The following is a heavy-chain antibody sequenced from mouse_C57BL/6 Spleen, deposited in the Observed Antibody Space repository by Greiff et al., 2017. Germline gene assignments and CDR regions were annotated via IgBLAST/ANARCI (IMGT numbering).Heavy chain of an antibody. J-gene: IGHJ1*03. CDR1: GFSLTSYA. CDR2: IWTGGGT. V-gene: IGHV2-9-1*01. D-gene: IGHD1-1*01. CDR3: ARITTVVADWYFDV. Sequence: ESGPGLVAPSQSLSITCTVSGFSLTSYAISWVRQPPGKGLEWLGVIWTGGGTNYNSALKSRLSISKDNSKSQVFLKMNSLQTDDTARYYCARITTVVADWYFDVWGTGTTVTVSS.